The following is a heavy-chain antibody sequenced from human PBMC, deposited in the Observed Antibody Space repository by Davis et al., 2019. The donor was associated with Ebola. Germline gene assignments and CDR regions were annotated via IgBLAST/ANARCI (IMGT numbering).Heavy chain of an antibody. CDR3: AMNGMDV. V-gene: IGHV4-39*01. CDR1: GGSISSSSYF. Sequence: MPSETLSLTCTVSGGSISSSSYFWGWIRQPPGKGLEWIGSIYYSGSTYYNPSLKSRVTISVDTSKNQFSLKVSSVTAADTAVYYCAMNGMDVWGQGTTVTVSS. J-gene: IGHJ6*02. CDR2: IYYSGST.